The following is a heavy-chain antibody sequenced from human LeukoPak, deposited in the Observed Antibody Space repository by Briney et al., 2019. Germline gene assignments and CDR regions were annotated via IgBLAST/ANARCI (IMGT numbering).Heavy chain of an antibody. J-gene: IGHJ1*01. V-gene: IGHV3-23*01. D-gene: IGHD6-13*01. CDR2: ISDTGRLS. CDR3: AKDRGPSYSSSWGSFQH. Sequence: GGSLRLSCAASGFTFSSSVMSWVRQAPGKGLEWVAAISDTGRLSYCADSVNGRFTISRDNSKNTLYLQMNSLRAEDTAVYYCAKDRGPSYSSSWGSFQHWGQGTLVTVSS. CDR1: GFTFSSSV.